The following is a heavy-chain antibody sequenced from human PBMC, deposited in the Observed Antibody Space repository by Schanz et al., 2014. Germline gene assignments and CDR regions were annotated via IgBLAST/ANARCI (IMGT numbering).Heavy chain of an antibody. CDR1: GFTFSDYY. Sequence: QVQLVESGGGLVKPGGSLRLSCAASGFTFSDYYMNWIRQAPGKGLEWVSFISTGRYLYYADSVKGRFTISRDNSKNTLYLQMNSLRAEDTAVYYCARDRQQLVGRIGYYYGMDVWGQGTTVTVSS. V-gene: IGHV3-11*04. J-gene: IGHJ6*02. D-gene: IGHD6-13*01. CDR3: ARDRQQLVGRIGYYYGMDV. CDR2: ISTGRYL.